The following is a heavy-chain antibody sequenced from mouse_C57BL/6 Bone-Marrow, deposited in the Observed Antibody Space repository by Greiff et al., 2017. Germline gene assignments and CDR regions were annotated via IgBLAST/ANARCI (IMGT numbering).Heavy chain of an antibody. J-gene: IGHJ4*01. CDR1: GYTFTSYW. CDR2: INPSNGGT. CDR3: ARLGIRHYYAMDY. V-gene: IGHV1-53*01. Sequence: VQLQQPGTELVKPGASVKLSCKASGYTFTSYWMHWVKQRPGQGLEWIGNINPSNGGTNYNEKFKSKATLTVDKSSSTAYMQLSSLTSEDSAVYYCARLGIRHYYAMDYWGQGTSVTVSS. D-gene: IGHD5-2*01.